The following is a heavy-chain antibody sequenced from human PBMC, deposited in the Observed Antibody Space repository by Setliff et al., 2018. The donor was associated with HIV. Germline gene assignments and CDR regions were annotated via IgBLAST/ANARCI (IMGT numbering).Heavy chain of an antibody. D-gene: IGHD3-16*01. CDR3: ARGLGIVIPFDY. V-gene: IGHV1-2*06. CDR1: GYSFSGYY. Sequence: ASVKVSCKASGYSFSGYYMSWIRQAPGQALEWMGRINPNNGATEYAQKFQGRVTMTSDSLTSTAHMELTRLRSDDTAVYYCARGLGIVIPFDYWGRGTLVTVSS. J-gene: IGHJ4*02. CDR2: INPNNGAT.